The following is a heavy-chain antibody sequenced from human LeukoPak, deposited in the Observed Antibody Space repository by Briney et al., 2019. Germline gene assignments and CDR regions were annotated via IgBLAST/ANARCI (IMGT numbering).Heavy chain of an antibody. CDR1: GFTFSSYE. CDR3: AKDSYNNGWYFDS. J-gene: IGHJ4*02. Sequence: GGSLRLSCAATGFTFSSYEMNWVRQAPGKGLEWLSYISSSGTIYYAGSVKGRFTISRDNAKNSLYLQMNSLRAEDTAVYYCAKDSYNNGWYFDSWGQGTLVTVSS. V-gene: IGHV3-48*03. CDR2: ISSSGTI. D-gene: IGHD6-19*01.